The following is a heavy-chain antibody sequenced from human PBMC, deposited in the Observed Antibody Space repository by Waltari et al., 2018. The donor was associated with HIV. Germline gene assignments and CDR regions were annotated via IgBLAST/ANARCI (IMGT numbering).Heavy chain of an antibody. CDR2: IWYDGSKK. CDR3: ARVPFASSWSADSFDV. CDR1: GVRVSDYG. D-gene: IGHD6-13*01. Sequence: VQLEESGGGVVQPGRSRRLSCAASGVRVSDYGMPWVRQAPGKGLQWVAVIWYDGSKKEYSDSVKGRFTISKDNSKNTLFLQMNSLRVDDTAVYFCARVPFASSWSADSFDVWGPGTRITVSS. J-gene: IGHJ3*01. V-gene: IGHV3-33*01.